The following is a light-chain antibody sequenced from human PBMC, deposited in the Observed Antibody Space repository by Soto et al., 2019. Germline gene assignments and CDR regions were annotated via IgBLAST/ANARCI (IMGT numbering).Light chain of an antibody. CDR2: GAY. J-gene: IGKJ2*01. CDR1: QSLSSSY. CDR3: LQYASPLFT. Sequence: ELVLTQSPGTLSLSPGERATLSCRARQSLSSSYLAWYQLIPGQAPRLLIYGAYNRATGLPDRFSGSGSGTDFTLTISILEPEDFAVYFCLQYASPLFTFGLGTKLEI. V-gene: IGKV3-20*01.